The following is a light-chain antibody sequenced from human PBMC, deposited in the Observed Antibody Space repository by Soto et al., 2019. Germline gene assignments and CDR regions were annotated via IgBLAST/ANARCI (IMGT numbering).Light chain of an antibody. V-gene: IGLV2-18*02. Sequence: QSVLTQPPSVSGSPGQSVAISCTGTSSDVGSYNRVSWYQQPPGAAPKLMIYEVSNRPSGVPDRFSGSKSGNTASLTISGLQAEDEGDYYCSSYRTGGSYVFGTGTKVTVL. CDR1: SSDVGSYNR. J-gene: IGLJ1*01. CDR3: SSYRTGGSYV. CDR2: EVS.